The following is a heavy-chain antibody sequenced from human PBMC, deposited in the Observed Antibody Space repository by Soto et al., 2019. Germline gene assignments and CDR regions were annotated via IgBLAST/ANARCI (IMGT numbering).Heavy chain of an antibody. CDR2: INPSGGST. CDR3: ARVLGYSYGYSFFDY. CDR1: GYTFTSYY. Sequence: ASVKVSCKASGYTFTSYYMHWVRQAPGQGLEWTGIINPSGGSTSYAQKFQGRVTMTRDTSTSTVYMELSSLRSEDTAVYYCARVLGYSYGYSFFDYWGQGTLVTVSS. J-gene: IGHJ4*02. D-gene: IGHD5-18*01. V-gene: IGHV1-46*01.